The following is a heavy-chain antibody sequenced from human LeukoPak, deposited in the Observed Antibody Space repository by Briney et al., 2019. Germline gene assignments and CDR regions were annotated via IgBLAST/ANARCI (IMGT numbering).Heavy chain of an antibody. Sequence: SETLSLTCAVSGGSLSGYYWSWIRQPPGKGLEWIGEINHSGSTNYNPSLKSRVTISVDTSKNQFSLKLSSVTAADTAVYFCAKTRGKDGMDVWVKGTTVTVSS. D-gene: IGHD3-10*01. V-gene: IGHV4-34*01. J-gene: IGHJ6*04. CDR3: AKTRGKDGMDV. CDR1: GGSLSGYY. CDR2: INHSGST.